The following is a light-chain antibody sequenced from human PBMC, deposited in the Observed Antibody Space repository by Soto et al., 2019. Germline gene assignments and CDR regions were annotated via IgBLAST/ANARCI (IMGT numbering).Light chain of an antibody. J-gene: IGKJ1*01. CDR2: GAS. CDR1: QSVSNNY. V-gene: IGKV3-20*01. CDR3: QQYAASPRT. Sequence: EIVLTQSPGTLSLSPRERATLSCRASQSVSNNYLAWYQHRPGQAPRLLIYGASTRAPSIPDRFSGSGSGTDFTLTISRLEPEDFAVYYCQQYAASPRTFGQGTQVEV.